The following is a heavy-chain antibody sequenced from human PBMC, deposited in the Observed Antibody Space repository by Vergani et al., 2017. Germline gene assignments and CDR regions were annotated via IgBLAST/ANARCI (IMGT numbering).Heavy chain of an antibody. CDR3: ARGALVAMAGFDP. J-gene: IGHJ5*02. CDR2: ISTYNGYT. V-gene: IGHV1-18*01. Sequence: QVQLVQSGAEVKKPGASVRVSCKSSGYTFTSYGISWVRQAPGQGLEWVGWISTYNGYTDYAQKVQGRVTMTTDTSTSTAYMELSSLRSDDTAVYYWARGALVAMAGFDPWGQGTLVTVSS. D-gene: IGHD6-19*01. CDR1: GYTFTSYG.